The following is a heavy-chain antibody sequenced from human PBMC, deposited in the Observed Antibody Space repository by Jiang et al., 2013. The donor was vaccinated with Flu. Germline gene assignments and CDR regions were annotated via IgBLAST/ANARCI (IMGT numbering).Heavy chain of an antibody. Sequence: KPTQTLTLTCTFSGFSLSTSGMRVSWIRQPPGKALEWLARIDWDDDKFYSTSLKTRLTISKDTSKNQVVLTMTNMDPVDTATYYCAREWLVLSSTQPRGGERWFDPWGQGTLVTVSS. V-gene: IGHV2-70*04. CDR2: IDWDDDK. CDR3: AREWLVLSSTQPRGGERWFDP. CDR1: GFSLSTSGMR. J-gene: IGHJ5*02. D-gene: IGHD6-19*01.